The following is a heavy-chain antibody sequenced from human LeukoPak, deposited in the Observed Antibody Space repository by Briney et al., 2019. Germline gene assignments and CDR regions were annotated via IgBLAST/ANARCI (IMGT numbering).Heavy chain of an antibody. CDR3: ARDGGLSGSYLPDY. Sequence: SQTLSLTCTVSGGSSSSGGYYWSWIRQPPGKGLEWVGYIYHSGSTYYNPSLKSRVTISVDRSKNQFSLKLSSVTAADTAVYYCARDGGLSGSYLPDYWGQGTLVTVSS. V-gene: IGHV4-30-2*01. CDR2: IYHSGST. D-gene: IGHD1-26*01. CDR1: GGSSSSGGYY. J-gene: IGHJ4*02.